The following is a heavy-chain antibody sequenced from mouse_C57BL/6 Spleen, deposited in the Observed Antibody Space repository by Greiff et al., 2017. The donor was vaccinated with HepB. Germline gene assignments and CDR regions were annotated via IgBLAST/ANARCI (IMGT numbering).Heavy chain of an antibody. D-gene: IGHD6-5*01. Sequence: VQLQQSGPELVKPGASVKIPCKASGYTFTDYNMDWVKQSHGKSLEWIGDINPNNGGTIYNQKFKGKATLTVDKSSSTAYMELRSLTSVDTAVYYCARSAAYYYYAMDYWGQGTSVTVSS. CDR1: GYTFTDYN. J-gene: IGHJ4*01. CDR2: INPNNGGT. CDR3: ARSAAYYYYAMDY. V-gene: IGHV1-18*01.